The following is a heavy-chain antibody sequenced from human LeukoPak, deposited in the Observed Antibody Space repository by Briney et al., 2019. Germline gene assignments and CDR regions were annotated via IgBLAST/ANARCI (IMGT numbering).Heavy chain of an antibody. CDR1: GYSISSGYY. D-gene: IGHD6-13*01. J-gene: IGHJ5*02. Sequence: SETLSLTCTVSGYSISSGYYWGWIRQPPGKGLEWIGSIYHSGSTYYNPSLKSRVTISVDTSKNQFSLKLSSVTAADTAVYYCARGGSPENWFDPWGQGTLVTVSS. V-gene: IGHV4-38-2*02. CDR3: ARGGSPENWFDP. CDR2: IYHSGST.